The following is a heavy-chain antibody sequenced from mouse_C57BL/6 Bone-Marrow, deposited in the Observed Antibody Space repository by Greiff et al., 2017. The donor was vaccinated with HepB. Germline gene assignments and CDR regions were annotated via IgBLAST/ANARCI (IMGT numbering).Heavy chain of an antibody. CDR1: GYAFTNYL. Sequence: VQLQESGAELVRPGTSVKVSCKASGYAFTNYLIEWVKQRPGQGLEWIGVINPGSGGTNYNEKFKGKATLTADKSSSTAYRQRSSLTSEDSAVYFCARGGDGSSYVKYFDVWGTGTTVTVSS. V-gene: IGHV1-54*01. CDR2: INPGSGGT. J-gene: IGHJ1*03. D-gene: IGHD1-1*01. CDR3: ARGGDGSSYVKYFDV.